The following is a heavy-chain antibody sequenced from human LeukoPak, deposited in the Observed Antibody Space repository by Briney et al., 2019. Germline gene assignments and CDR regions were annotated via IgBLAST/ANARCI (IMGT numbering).Heavy chain of an antibody. V-gene: IGHV3-33*01. CDR1: GFTSSNYG. J-gene: IGHJ4*02. CDR2: IWYDGSNK. CDR3: ARDLTQLALFDY. Sequence: PGRSLRLSCAASGFTSSNYGMHWVRQAPGKGLEWVVVIWYDGSNKYYADSVKGRFTLSRDNSKNTLFLQMNSLRPEDTAAYFCARDLTQLALFDYWGQGTLVTVSS. D-gene: IGHD6-13*01.